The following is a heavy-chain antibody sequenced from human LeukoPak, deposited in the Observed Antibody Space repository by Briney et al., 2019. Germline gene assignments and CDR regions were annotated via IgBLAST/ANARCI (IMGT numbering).Heavy chain of an antibody. CDR3: ARDFDTSGRWYYRMDV. D-gene: IGHD6-25*01. J-gene: IGHJ6*04. Sequence: SETLSLTCAVSGGSVDNYFWNWIRQAPGKGLEWIGYIHYPGPPTYNPSLESRVAISLDTSQKHPSLKRSSVTAADTAVYYCARDFDTSGRWYYRMDVWGKGTPVTVSS. CDR1: GGSVDNYF. CDR2: IHYPGPP. V-gene: IGHV4-59*02.